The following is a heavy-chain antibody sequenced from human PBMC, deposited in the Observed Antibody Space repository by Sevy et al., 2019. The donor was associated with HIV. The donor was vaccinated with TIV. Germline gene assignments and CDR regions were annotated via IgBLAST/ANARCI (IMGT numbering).Heavy chain of an antibody. D-gene: IGHD3-22*01. J-gene: IGHJ4*02. CDR2: IYKNGNT. V-gene: IGHV4-59*13. Sequence: SETLSLTCTVSGGSITSYYWSWIRQPPGNGLEWIGHIYKNGNTNYNPSLRSRVTISVDRSKNQFSLKLSSVTAADTAVYYCAKVTYYYDSRGYPNYYFDYWVQGTLVTVSS. CDR1: GGSITSYY. CDR3: AKVTYYYDSRGYPNYYFDY.